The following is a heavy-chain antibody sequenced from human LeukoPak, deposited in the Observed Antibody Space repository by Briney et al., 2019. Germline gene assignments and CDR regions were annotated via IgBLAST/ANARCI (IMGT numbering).Heavy chain of an antibody. V-gene: IGHV3-74*01. Sequence: GGSLRLSCAASGFTFSNYWMHWVRQAPGKGLVWVARMNSDGTTTHYADSMKGRFTISRDNAENTLFLQMNSLGAEDTAVYYCARAGWYRFDYWGQGTLVTVSS. CDR1: GFTFSNYW. CDR3: ARAGWYRFDY. J-gene: IGHJ4*02. CDR2: MNSDGTTT. D-gene: IGHD6-19*01.